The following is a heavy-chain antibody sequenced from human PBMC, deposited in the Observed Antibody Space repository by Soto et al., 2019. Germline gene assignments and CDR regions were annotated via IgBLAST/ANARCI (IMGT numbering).Heavy chain of an antibody. CDR1: GFTFSNYA. Sequence: GGSLRLSCSGSGFTFSNYAMSWVRQAPGKGLEWVSSITGSGDYTYYADSVKGRFTISRDNSKNTLYLQMNSLRAEDTAVYYCAKARYYDSTGYLYYFDYWGQGTLVTVSS. CDR3: AKARYYDSTGYLYYFDY. D-gene: IGHD3-22*01. J-gene: IGHJ4*02. V-gene: IGHV3-23*01. CDR2: ITGSGDYT.